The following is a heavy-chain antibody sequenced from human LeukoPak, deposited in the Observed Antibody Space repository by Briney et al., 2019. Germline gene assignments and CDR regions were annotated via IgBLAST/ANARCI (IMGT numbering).Heavy chain of an antibody. D-gene: IGHD6-13*01. Sequence: ASVKVSCKASGYTFTSYDINWVRQATGQGLEWMGWMNPNSGNTGYAQKFQGRVTMTRDTSISTAYMELSSLRSEDTAVYYCARDLTSRITAAGILWGQGTLITVSS. V-gene: IGHV1-8*01. CDR1: GYTFTSYD. CDR2: MNPNSGNT. J-gene: IGHJ4*02. CDR3: ARDLTSRITAAGIL.